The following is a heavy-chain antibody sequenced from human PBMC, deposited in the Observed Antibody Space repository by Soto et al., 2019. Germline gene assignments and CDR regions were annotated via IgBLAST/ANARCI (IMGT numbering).Heavy chain of an antibody. V-gene: IGHV3-30-3*01. D-gene: IGHD3-22*01. Sequence: PGGSLRLSCAASGFTFSSYAMHWVRQAPGKGLEWVAVISYDGSNKYYADSVKGRFTISRDNSKNTLYLQMNSLRAEDTAVYYCAREVTMIVVVHTGYLDYWGQGTLVSV. CDR2: ISYDGSNK. CDR1: GFTFSSYA. CDR3: AREVTMIVVVHTGYLDY. J-gene: IGHJ4*02.